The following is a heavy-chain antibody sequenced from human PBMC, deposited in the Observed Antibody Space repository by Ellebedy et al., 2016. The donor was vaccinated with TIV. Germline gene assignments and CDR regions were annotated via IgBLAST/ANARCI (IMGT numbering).Heavy chain of an antibody. Sequence: SQTLSLTCAISGDSVSSNTAAWNWIRQSPSRGLEWVGRTYYRSTWHNDYAPSVKSRITVNPDTSRNQFSLQLNSVTPEDTAVYYCARQYRDSAYYGGLDVWGQGTTVTVSS. D-gene: IGHD6-6*01. CDR3: ARQYRDSAYYGGLDV. CDR1: GDSVSSNTAA. J-gene: IGHJ6*02. CDR2: TYYRSTWHN. V-gene: IGHV6-1*01.